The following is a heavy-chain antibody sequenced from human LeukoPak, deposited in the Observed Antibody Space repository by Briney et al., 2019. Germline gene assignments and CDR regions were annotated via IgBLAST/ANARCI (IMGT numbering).Heavy chain of an antibody. V-gene: IGHV4-38-2*01. J-gene: IGHJ3*02. CDR2: IYHSGNT. Sequence: PSETLSLTCAVSGYSISSGYYWGWIRQPPGKGLEWIETIYHSGNTFYNPSLKSRVTIAADTSKNQFSLTLSSVTASDTAGYDCALPQGGTGVIAFDSLGQGTMVTVSS. CDR3: ALPQGGTGVIAFDS. CDR1: GYSISSGYY. D-gene: IGHD2-8*01.